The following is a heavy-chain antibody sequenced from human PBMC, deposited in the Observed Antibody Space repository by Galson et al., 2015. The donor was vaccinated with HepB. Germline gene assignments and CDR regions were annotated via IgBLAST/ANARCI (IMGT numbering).Heavy chain of an antibody. Sequence: SVKVSCKASGYTFTSYAMHWVRQAPGQRLEWMGWINAGNGNTKYSQKFQGRVTITRDTSASTAYMELSSLRSEDTAVYYCARDTPLGYCSGGSCYPTYYFDYWGQGTLVTVSS. V-gene: IGHV1-3*01. J-gene: IGHJ4*02. CDR1: GYTFTSYA. D-gene: IGHD2-15*01. CDR3: ARDTPLGYCSGGSCYPTYYFDY. CDR2: INAGNGNT.